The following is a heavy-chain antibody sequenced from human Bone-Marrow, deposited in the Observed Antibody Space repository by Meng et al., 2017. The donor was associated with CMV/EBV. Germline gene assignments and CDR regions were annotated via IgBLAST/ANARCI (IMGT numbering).Heavy chain of an antibody. CDR1: GFTFSSYA. D-gene: IGHD3-22*01. V-gene: IGHV3-23*01. J-gene: IGHJ4*02. CDR3: AKKLVSSSGYYDPSY. CDR2: ISGSGGSP. Sequence: GGSLRLSCAASGFTFSSYAMSWVRQAPGKGLEWVSAISGSGGSPYYADSVKGRFTISRDNSKNTLYLQMNSPRAEDTAVYYCAKKLVSSSGYYDPSYWGQGTLVTVPS.